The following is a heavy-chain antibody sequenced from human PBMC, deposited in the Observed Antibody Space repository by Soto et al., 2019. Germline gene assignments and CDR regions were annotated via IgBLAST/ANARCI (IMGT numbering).Heavy chain of an antibody. J-gene: IGHJ4*02. V-gene: IGHV3-33*01. Sequence: QVQLVESGGGVVQPGRSLRLSCGASGFTFSSYGMHWVRQAPGKGLEWVAVIWYDGSNEYYADSVKGRFTISRDNSKNTLYLQMSSLRAEDTAVYYCAGESGNYFDYWGQGTLVTVSS. CDR1: GFTFSSYG. CDR3: AGESGNYFDY. CDR2: IWYDGSNE.